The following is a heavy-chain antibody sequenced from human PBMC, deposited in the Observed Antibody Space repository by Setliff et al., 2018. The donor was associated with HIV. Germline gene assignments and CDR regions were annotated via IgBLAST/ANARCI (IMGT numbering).Heavy chain of an antibody. D-gene: IGHD3-3*01. CDR2: IYYNGNT. Sequence: SETLSLTCSVSGASISSNSYYWGWIRQPSGKGLEWVGSIYYNGNTFYNQSLQSRVTTSLDTSKNQFSLKLSSATAADTAVYYCARRLQFLEFLHGVGGLDVWGQGTTVTVSS. CDR1: GASISSNSYY. CDR3: ARRLQFLEFLHGVGGLDV. J-gene: IGHJ6*02. V-gene: IGHV4-39*07.